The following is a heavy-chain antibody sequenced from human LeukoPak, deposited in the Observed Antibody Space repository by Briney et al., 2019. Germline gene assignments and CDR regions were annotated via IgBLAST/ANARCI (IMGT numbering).Heavy chain of an antibody. CDR3: AILYGGNSVHY. CDR1: GYSFTSYW. D-gene: IGHD4-23*01. Sequence: GASLKVSCKASGYSFTSYWIGWVRQMPGKGLEFMGIIYPDDSDTRYSPSFQGQVTISADKSISTAYLQWNSLKASDTAMYYCAILYGGNSVHYWGQGTLVTVSS. CDR2: IYPDDSDT. J-gene: IGHJ4*02. V-gene: IGHV5-51*01.